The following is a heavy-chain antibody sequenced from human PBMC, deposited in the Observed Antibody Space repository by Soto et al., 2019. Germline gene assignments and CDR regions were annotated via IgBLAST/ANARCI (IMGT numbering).Heavy chain of an antibody. J-gene: IGHJ4*02. CDR1: GFTFSDHY. V-gene: IGHV3-72*01. CDR3: PRVPLPSSRSVSCLNY. D-gene: IGHD2-2*01. Sequence: GGSLRISCAASGFTFSDHYMDCVRQAPGKGLEWVGRTRTKANSYTTEYAASVKGRFTISRDDSQNSLYLQMIILKTEDTPVYYCPRVPLPSSRSVSCLNYGGQGTLVTVSS. CDR2: TRTKANSYTT.